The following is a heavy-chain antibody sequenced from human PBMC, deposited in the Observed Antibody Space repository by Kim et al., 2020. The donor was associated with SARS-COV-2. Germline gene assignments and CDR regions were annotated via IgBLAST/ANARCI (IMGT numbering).Heavy chain of an antibody. V-gene: IGHV3-53*01. J-gene: IGHJ4*02. CDR3: ARDRGGTGAVFDY. D-gene: IGHD3-16*01. Sequence: YAYCVKVRFTISRDNSKNTMYLQINSLRVEDTAVYFCARDRGGTGAVFDYWGQGTLVTVSS.